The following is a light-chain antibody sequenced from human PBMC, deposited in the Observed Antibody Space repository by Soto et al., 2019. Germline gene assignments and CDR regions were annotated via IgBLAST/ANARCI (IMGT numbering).Light chain of an antibody. CDR3: YSTDSRGNHRV. CDR1: ALPKKY. Sequence: SYELTQAPSVSVSPGQTARITCSGDALPKKYAYWYQQKSGQAPVLVIYEDSKRPSGIPERFSGSSSGTMATLTISGAQVEDEADYYCYSTDSRGNHRVFGGGTQLTVL. V-gene: IGLV3-10*01. J-gene: IGLJ3*02. CDR2: EDS.